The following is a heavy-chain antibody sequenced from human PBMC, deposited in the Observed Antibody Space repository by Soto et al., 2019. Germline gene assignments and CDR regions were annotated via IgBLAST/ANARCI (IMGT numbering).Heavy chain of an antibody. J-gene: IGHJ6*02. D-gene: IGHD4-17*01. CDR1: GGSVSGASYY. CDR2: IYYSGST. CDR3: AREDYGGNNYYGMDV. V-gene: IGHV4-61*01. Sequence: SETLSLTCTVSGGSVSGASYYWSWIRQPPGKGLEWIGYIYYSGSTNYNPSLKSRVTISVDTSKNQFSLKLSSVTAADTAVYYCAREDYGGNNYYGMDVWGQGTTVTVSS.